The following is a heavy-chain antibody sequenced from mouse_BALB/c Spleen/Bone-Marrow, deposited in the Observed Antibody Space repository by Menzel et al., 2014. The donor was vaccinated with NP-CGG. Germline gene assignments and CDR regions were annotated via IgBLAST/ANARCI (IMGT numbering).Heavy chain of an antibody. CDR1: GFTFSSFG. V-gene: IGHV5-17*02. J-gene: IGHJ1*01. Sequence: EVQLVESGGGLVQPGGSRKLPCAASGFTFSSFGMHWVRQAPEKGLEWVAYISSGSSTIYYADTVKGRFTISRDNPKNTLFLQMTSLRSEDTAMYYCARDRYDEYFDVWGAGTTVTVSS. CDR2: ISSGSSTI. CDR3: ARDRYDEYFDV. D-gene: IGHD2-14*01.